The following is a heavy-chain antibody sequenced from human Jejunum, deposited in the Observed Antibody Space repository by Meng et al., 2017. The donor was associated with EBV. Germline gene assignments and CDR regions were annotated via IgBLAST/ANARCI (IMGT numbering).Heavy chain of an antibody. V-gene: IGHV4-4*02. CDR3: ARASSERLLDY. J-gene: IGHJ4*02. Sequence: QGELPGSGPGLGKPSGTLSLTLAVSTDFISSYEWWSWVRQPPGKGLEWLGEINQVGSTYYNPSLKSRVTISIDTSKRQFSLRLNSMTAADTAVYYCARASSERLLDYWGQGTLVTVSS. D-gene: IGHD1-14*01. CDR1: TDFISSYEW. CDR2: INQVGST.